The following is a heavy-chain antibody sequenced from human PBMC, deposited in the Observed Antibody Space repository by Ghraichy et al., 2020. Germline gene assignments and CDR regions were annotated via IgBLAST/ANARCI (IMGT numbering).Heavy chain of an antibody. D-gene: IGHD6-19*01. CDR2: ISYDGSNK. J-gene: IGHJ4*02. Sequence: GGSLRLSCAASGFTFSSYAMHWVRQAPGKGLEWVAVISYDGSNKYYADSVKGRFTISRDNSKNTLYLQMNSLRAEDTAVYYCARGYSSDPTDYWGQGTLVTVSS. V-gene: IGHV3-30*04. CDR3: ARGYSSDPTDY. CDR1: GFTFSSYA.